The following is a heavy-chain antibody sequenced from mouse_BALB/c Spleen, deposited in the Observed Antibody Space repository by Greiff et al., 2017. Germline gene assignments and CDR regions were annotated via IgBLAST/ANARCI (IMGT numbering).Heavy chain of an antibody. D-gene: IGHD1-1*01. V-gene: IGHV1-87*01. CDR1: GYTFTSYW. CDR3: ARRGYYYGSSYGYAMDY. CDR2: IYPGDGDT. Sequence: VQLQQSGAELARPGASVKLSCKASGYTFTSYWMQWVKQRPGQGLEWIGAIYPGDGDTRYTQKFKGKATLTADKSSSTAYMQLSSLASEDSAVYYCARRGYYYGSSYGYAMDYWGQGTSVTVSS. J-gene: IGHJ4*01.